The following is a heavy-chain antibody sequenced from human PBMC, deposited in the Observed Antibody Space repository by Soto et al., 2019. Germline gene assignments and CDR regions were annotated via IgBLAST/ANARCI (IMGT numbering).Heavy chain of an antibody. CDR1: GCTFSSYA. V-gene: IGHV3-23*01. D-gene: IGHD3-10*01. J-gene: IGHJ5*02. CDR3: AKDRLASGSGVRFDP. CDR2: ISGSGADT. Sequence: GGSLRLSCAASGCTFSSYAMSWVRQAPGKGLEWVSAISGSGADTYYADSVKGRFTISRDNPKNTLYLQMNSLRDEDAALYYCAKDRLASGSGVRFDPWGQGTLVTVSS.